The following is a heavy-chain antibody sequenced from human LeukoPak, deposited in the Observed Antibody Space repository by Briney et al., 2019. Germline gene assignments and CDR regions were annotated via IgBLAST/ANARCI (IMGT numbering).Heavy chain of an antibody. D-gene: IGHD1-26*01. CDR2: IRHDGSNK. J-gene: IGHJ4*02. CDR3: AKDLTRIVGATFDY. CDR1: GFTFSNYG. V-gene: IGHV3-30*02. Sequence: GGSLRLSCAASGFTFSNYGMHWVRQAPGKGLEWVAFIRHDGSNKYYADSVKGRITISRDNSKNTLYLQMNSLRTEDTAVYYCAKDLTRIVGATFDYWGQGTLVTVSS.